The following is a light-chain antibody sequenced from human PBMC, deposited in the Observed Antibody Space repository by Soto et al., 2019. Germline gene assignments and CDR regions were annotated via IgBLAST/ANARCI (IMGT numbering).Light chain of an antibody. CDR1: SSNIGAGYD. CDR2: GNS. Sequence: QSVLTQPPSVSGAPGQRVIISCTESSSNIGAGYDVHWYQQLPGTAPKLLIYGNSNRPSGVPDRFSGSKSGTSASLAITGLQAQDEAVYYTQSYDSSLSGWVFGGGTKLTVL. CDR3: QSYDSSLSGWV. J-gene: IGLJ3*02. V-gene: IGLV1-40*01.